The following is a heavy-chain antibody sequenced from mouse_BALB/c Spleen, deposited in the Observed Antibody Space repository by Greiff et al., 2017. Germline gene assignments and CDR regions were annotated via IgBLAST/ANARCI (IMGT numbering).Heavy chain of an antibody. D-gene: IGHD1-2*01. Sequence: EVKVVESGGGLVKPGGSLKLSCAASGFTFSDYYMYWVRQTPEKRLEWVATISDGGSYTYYPDSVKGRFTISRDNAKNNLYLQMSSLKSEDTAMYYCARGQFITTATWCAYWGQGTLVTVSA. V-gene: IGHV5-4*02. J-gene: IGHJ3*01. CDR2: ISDGGSYT. CDR3: ARGQFITTATWCAY. CDR1: GFTFSDYY.